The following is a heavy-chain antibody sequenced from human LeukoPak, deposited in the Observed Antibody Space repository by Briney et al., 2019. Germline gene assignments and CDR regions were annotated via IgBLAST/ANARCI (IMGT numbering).Heavy chain of an antibody. CDR2: LKQGGSDK. Sequence: PGGSLRLSCEASGFTLSNRWMTWVRQAPGKGLEWVATLKQGGSDKVYVDSVRGRFTISGANAKNSLFLEVNSLRVEDTAVYYCARDPFDLWGQGTLVTVSS. V-gene: IGHV3-7*01. J-gene: IGHJ5*02. CDR3: ARDPFDL. CDR1: GFTLSNRW.